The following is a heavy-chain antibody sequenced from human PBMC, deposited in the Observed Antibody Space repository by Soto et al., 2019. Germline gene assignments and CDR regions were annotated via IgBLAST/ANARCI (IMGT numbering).Heavy chain of an antibody. CDR3: ASGTEVSPSWDV. CDR1: GGSISSGGYY. Sequence: SETLSRTCAVCGGSISSGGYYWSWIRQHPGKGLEWIGYIYYSGSTYYNPSLKSRVTISVDTSKNQFSLKLSSVTAADTAVYYCASGTEVSPSWDVWGQGTTVTVSS. CDR2: IYYSGST. D-gene: IGHD1-26*01. V-gene: IGHV4-31*11. J-gene: IGHJ6*02.